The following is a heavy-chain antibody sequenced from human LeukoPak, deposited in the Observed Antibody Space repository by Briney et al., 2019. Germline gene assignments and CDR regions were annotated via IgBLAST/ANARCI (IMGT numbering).Heavy chain of an antibody. Sequence: ASVKVSCKASGYTFTSYDINWVRQATGQGLEWMGWMNPNSGNTGYAQKFQGRVTIARNTSISTAYMELSSLRSEDTAVYYCARAWGSSSWYYFDYWGQGTLVTVSS. D-gene: IGHD6-13*01. CDR1: GYTFTSYD. CDR2: MNPNSGNT. J-gene: IGHJ4*02. CDR3: ARAWGSSSWYYFDY. V-gene: IGHV1-8*03.